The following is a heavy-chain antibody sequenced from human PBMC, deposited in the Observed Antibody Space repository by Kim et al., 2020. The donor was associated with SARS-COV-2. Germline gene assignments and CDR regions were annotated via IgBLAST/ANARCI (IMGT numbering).Heavy chain of an antibody. V-gene: IGHV1-46*01. J-gene: IGHJ5*02. CDR2: INPSGGST. CDR1: GYTFTSYY. D-gene: IGHD1-1*01. CDR3: ARERDGYNSPNWFDP. Sequence: ASVKVSCKASGYTFTSYYMHWVRQAPGQGLEWMGIINPSGGSTSYAQKFQGRVTMTRDTSTSTVYMELSSLRSEDTAVYYCARERDGYNSPNWFDPWGQGTLVTVSS.